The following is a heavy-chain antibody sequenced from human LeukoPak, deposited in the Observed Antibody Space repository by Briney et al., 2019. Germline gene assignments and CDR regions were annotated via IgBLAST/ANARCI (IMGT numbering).Heavy chain of an antibody. J-gene: IGHJ6*02. CDR3: ASGAYSSGWPDYYYYGMDV. D-gene: IGHD6-19*01. CDR2: IYYSGST. Sequence: SETLSLTCTVSGGSISSYYWSWIRQPPGKGLEWIGNIYYSGSTNYNPSLKSRVTISVDTSKNQFSLKLSSVTAADTAVYYCASGAYSSGWPDYYYYGMDVWGQGTTVTVSS. CDR1: GGSISSYY. V-gene: IGHV4-59*01.